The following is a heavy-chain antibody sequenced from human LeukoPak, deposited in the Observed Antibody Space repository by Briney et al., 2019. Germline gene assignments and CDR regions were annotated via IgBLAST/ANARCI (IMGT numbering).Heavy chain of an antibody. CDR1: GGSINSGSYS. V-gene: IGHV4-61*02. J-gene: IGHJ4*02. D-gene: IGHD1-26*01. CDR2: IYPSGNT. CDR3: ARDLAYSGAFYFDY. Sequence: SETLSLTCTVSGGSINSGSYSWSWIRQPAGKGREWIGRIYPSGNTNYNPSLKSRVTMSVDTSKNQFSLKLSSVTAADTAVYYCARDLAYSGAFYFDYWGQGTLVTVSS.